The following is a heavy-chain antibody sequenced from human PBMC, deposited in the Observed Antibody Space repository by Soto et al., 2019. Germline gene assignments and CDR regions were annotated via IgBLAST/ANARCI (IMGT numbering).Heavy chain of an antibody. J-gene: IGHJ5*02. D-gene: IGHD5-18*01. CDR3: ARGAIQLWFNWFDP. CDR1: GGSSSGYY. Sequence: SETLSLTCAVYGGSSSGYYWSWIRQPPGKGLEWIGEINHSGSTNYNPSLKSRVTISVDTSKNQFSLKLSSVTAADTAVYYCARGAIQLWFNWFDPWGQGTLVTVS. CDR2: INHSGST. V-gene: IGHV4-34*01.